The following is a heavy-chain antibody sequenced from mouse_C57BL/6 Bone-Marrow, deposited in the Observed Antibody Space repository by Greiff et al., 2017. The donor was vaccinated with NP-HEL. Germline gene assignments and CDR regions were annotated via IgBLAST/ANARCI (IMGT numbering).Heavy chain of an antibody. J-gene: IGHJ3*01. D-gene: IGHD1-1*01. CDR3: ARCDYYYGSSYGAWFAY. CDR1: GYTFTSYW. CDR2: INPSNGGT. Sequence: QVHVKQPGTELVKPGASVKLSCKASGYTFTSYWMHWVKQRPGQGLEWIGNINPSNGGTNYNEKFKSKATLTVDKSSSTAYMQLSSLTSEDSAVYYCARCDYYYGSSYGAWFAYWGQGTLVTVSA. V-gene: IGHV1-53*01.